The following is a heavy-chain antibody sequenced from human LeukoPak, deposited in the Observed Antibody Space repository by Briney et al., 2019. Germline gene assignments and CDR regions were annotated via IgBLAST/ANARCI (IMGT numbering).Heavy chain of an antibody. CDR3: TTDLLVGLRFLEWFYKRRSSALWDY. J-gene: IGHJ4*02. CDR1: GFTFSSYA. Sequence: GGSLRLSCAASGFTFSSYAMTWVRQAPGKGLEWVGRIKSKTDGGTTDYAAPVKGRFTISRDDSKNTLYLQMNSLKTEDTAVYYCTTDLLVGLRFLEWFYKRRSSALWDYWGQGTLVTVSS. CDR2: IKSKTDGGTT. V-gene: IGHV3-15*01. D-gene: IGHD3-3*01.